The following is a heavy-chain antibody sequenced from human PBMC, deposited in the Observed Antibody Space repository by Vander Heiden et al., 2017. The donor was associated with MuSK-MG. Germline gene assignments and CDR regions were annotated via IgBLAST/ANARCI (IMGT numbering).Heavy chain of an antibody. J-gene: IGHJ4*02. CDR2: ISGSGGST. Sequence: EVQLLESGGGLVQPGGSLRLSCAAFGFTFCSYAMSWVRQAPGKGLEWVSAISGSGGSTYYADSVKGRFTISRDNSKNTLYLQMNSLRAEDTAVYYCAKDFCSGGSCYLDYWGQGTLVTVSS. CDR3: AKDFCSGGSCYLDY. D-gene: IGHD2-15*01. V-gene: IGHV3-23*01. CDR1: GFTFCSYA.